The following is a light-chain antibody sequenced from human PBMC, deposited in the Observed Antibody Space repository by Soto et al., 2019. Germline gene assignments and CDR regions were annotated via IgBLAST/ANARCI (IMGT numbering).Light chain of an antibody. CDR1: SSDVGGYNY. V-gene: IGLV2-14*03. CDR3: SSYTTSNTRQIV. Sequence: QSVLTQPASGSGSPGQSITISCTGTSSDVGGYNYVSWYQHHPGKAPKLMIFDVSNRPSGVSNRFSGSKSGNTASLTISGLQPEEEADYYCSSYTTSNTRQIVFGTGTQLTV. CDR2: DVS. J-gene: IGLJ1*01.